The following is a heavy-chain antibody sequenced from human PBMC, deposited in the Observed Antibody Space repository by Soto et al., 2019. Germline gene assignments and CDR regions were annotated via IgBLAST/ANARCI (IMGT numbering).Heavy chain of an antibody. V-gene: IGHV1-3*01. D-gene: IGHD7-27*01. CDR3: ARDTGDGTFDF. CDR2: INAGNGNT. Sequence: ASVKVSCKASGYTFTNYAMHWVRQAPGQRLEWMGWINAGNGNTKYSQKFQGRVTITRDTSASTAYMELSSLRSEDTAVYYCARDTGDGTFDFWGQGTLVTVSS. CDR1: GYTFTNYA. J-gene: IGHJ4*02.